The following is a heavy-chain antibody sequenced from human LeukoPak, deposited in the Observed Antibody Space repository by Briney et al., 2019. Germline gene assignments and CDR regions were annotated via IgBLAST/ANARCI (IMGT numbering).Heavy chain of an antibody. Sequence: PSETLSLTCAVYGGSFSGYYWSWIRQPPGKGLEWIGEINHSGSTNYNPSLKSRVTISVDTSKNQFSLKLSSVTAADTAVYYCARVINCSGGSCYGYYFDYWGQGTLVTVSS. CDR1: GGSFSGYY. D-gene: IGHD2-15*01. CDR2: INHSGST. J-gene: IGHJ4*02. V-gene: IGHV4-34*01. CDR3: ARVINCSGGSCYGYYFDY.